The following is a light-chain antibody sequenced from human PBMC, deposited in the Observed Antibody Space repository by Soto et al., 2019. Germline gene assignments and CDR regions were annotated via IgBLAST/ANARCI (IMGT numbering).Light chain of an antibody. CDR1: QDIGSW. Sequence: DIQMTQSPASGSSCVLDTVTITCRASQDIGSWLAWFQQKPGRAPKLLIYAASSLQSGVPSRFSGSGSGADFTLTISSLQPEDFATYYCQQANSFPLTFGGGTKVDIK. CDR2: AAS. CDR3: QQANSFPLT. V-gene: IGKV1-12*01. J-gene: IGKJ4*01.